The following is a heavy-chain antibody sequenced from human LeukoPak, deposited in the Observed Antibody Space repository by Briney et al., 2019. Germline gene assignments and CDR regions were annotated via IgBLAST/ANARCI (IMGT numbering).Heavy chain of an antibody. CDR1: GFTFSSYG. J-gene: IGHJ6*02. D-gene: IGHD6-19*01. CDR2: ISYDGSNK. CDR3: AKVMRGSGWYDYYYGMDV. V-gene: IGHV3-30*18. Sequence: GGSLRLSCAASGFTFSSYGMHWVREAPGKGLECVAVISYDGSNKYYADSVKGRFTISRDNSKNTLYLQMNSLRAEDTAVYYCAKVMRGSGWYDYYYGMDVWGQGTTVTVSS.